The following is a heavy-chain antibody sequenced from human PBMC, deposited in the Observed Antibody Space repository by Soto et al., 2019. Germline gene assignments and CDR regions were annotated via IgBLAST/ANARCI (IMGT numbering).Heavy chain of an antibody. CDR2: IDWDDEK. V-gene: IGHV2-5*02. CDR1: GFSLTTRGEC. CDR3: ARIHPYSSGSFDY. D-gene: IGHD6-19*01. J-gene: IGHJ4*02. Sequence: SGHTMVNPTQTLTLTCTFSGFSLTTRGECMGWNRQPPGEALERRALIDWDDEKRYSPSLKSRLTISKGISKRQVVLTMTNMDPVDTATYYCARIHPYSSGSFDYWGQGTLVTVSS.